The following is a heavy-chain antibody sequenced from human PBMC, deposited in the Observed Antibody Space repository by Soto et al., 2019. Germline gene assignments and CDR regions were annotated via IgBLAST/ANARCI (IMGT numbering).Heavy chain of an antibody. Sequence: GGSLRLSCSASGFTFSSYAMHWVRQAPGKGLEWVAVISYDGSNKYYADSVKGRFTISRDNSKNTLYLQMNSLRAEDTAVYYCARVSYDFWSGPDYWGQGTLVTVSS. CDR1: GFTFSSYA. V-gene: IGHV3-30-3*01. CDR2: ISYDGSNK. CDR3: ARVSYDFWSGPDY. D-gene: IGHD3-3*01. J-gene: IGHJ4*02.